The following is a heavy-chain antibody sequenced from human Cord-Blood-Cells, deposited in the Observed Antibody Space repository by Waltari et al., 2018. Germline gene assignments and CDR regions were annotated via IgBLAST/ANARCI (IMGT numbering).Heavy chain of an antibody. D-gene: IGHD1-20*01. CDR1: GFTFSSYA. V-gene: IGHV3-23*01. Sequence: EVQLLESGGGLVQPGGSLRLSCAASGFTFSSYAMSWVRQAPGTGLEWVSAISGSGGSTYYADSVKGRFTISRDNSKNTLYLQMNSLRAEDTAVYYCAKGGYNWNYYYYYYMDVWGKGTTVTVSS. CDR2: ISGSGGST. J-gene: IGHJ6*03. CDR3: AKGGYNWNYYYYYYMDV.